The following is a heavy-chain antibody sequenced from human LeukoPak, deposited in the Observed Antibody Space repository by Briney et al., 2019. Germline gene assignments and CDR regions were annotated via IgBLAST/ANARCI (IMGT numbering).Heavy chain of an antibody. CDR3: VRGYLNPDWYFDY. V-gene: IGHV1-2*04. J-gene: IGHJ4*02. Sequence: ASVKVSCKASGYTFTGYYMHWVRQAPGQGLEWMGWINPNSGGTNYAQKFQGWVTMTRDTSISTAYMELSRLRSEDTAVYYCVRGYLNPDWYFDYWGQGTLVTVSS. D-gene: IGHD3/OR15-3a*01. CDR2: INPNSGGT. CDR1: GYTFTGYY.